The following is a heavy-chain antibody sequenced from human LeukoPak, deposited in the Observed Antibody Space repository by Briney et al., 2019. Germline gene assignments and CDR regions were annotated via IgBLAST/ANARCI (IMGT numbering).Heavy chain of an antibody. Sequence: GGSLRLSCAASGFTFSSYGMNWVRQAPGKGLEWVSYISSSSSTIYYADSVKGRFTISRDNAKNSLYLQMNSLRAEDTAVYYCARAGRYFDWLLLGYAFDIWGQGTMVTVSS. CDR3: ARAGRYFDWLLLGYAFDI. CDR1: GFTFSSYG. D-gene: IGHD3-9*01. CDR2: ISSSSSTI. J-gene: IGHJ3*02. V-gene: IGHV3-48*01.